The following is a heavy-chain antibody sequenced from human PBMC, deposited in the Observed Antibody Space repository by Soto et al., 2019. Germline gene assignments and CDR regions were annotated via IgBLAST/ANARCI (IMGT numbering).Heavy chain of an antibody. V-gene: IGHV3-15*07. Sequence: GGSLRLSCAASGFTFSNAWMNWVRQAPGKGLEWVGRIKSKTDGGTTDYAAPVKGRFTISRDDSKNTLYLQMNSLKTEDTAVYYCTTDSLRYFDWSPDYWGQGTLVTVSS. CDR2: IKSKTDGGTT. D-gene: IGHD3-9*01. CDR3: TTDSLRYFDWSPDY. CDR1: GFTFSNAW. J-gene: IGHJ4*02.